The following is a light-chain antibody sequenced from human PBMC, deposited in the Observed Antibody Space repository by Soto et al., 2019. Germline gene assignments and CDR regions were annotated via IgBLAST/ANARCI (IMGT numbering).Light chain of an antibody. J-gene: IGLJ1*01. Sequence: QSVLTQPASVSGSPGQSITISCTGTSSDIGTYNRVSWYQQPPGTAPKLIIYEVNNRPSGVPDRFSGSKSGNTASLTISGHQADDDADYYCNSFTTSSTYVFGTGTKVTVL. CDR1: SSDIGTYNR. CDR2: EVN. CDR3: NSFTTSSTYV. V-gene: IGLV2-18*02.